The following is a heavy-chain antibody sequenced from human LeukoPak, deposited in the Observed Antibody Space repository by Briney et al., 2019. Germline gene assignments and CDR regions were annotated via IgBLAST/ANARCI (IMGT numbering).Heavy chain of an antibody. CDR2: IKPDGSDK. D-gene: IGHD5-18*01. V-gene: IGHV3-7*01. CDR1: GFTFSHYW. J-gene: IGHJ4*02. Sequence: GGSLRLSCAASGFTFSHYWMTWIRQTPGRGLEWVANIKPDGSDKYYVDSVKGRFTISRDNAKNSLYLQMNSLRAEDTAVYYCARDTGGGYSCYDCWGQGTLVTVSS. CDR3: ARDTGGGYSCYDC.